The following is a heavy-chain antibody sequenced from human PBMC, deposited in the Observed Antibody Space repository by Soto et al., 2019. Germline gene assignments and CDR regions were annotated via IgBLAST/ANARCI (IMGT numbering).Heavy chain of an antibody. D-gene: IGHD6-13*01. CDR3: ATDSRDSIAAAGTGSFDY. CDR1: GFTFSSYA. V-gene: IGHV3-23*01. CDR2: ISGSGGST. Sequence: PGGSLRLSCAASGFTFSSYAMSWVRQAPGKGLEWVSAISGSGGSTYYADSVKGRFTISRDNSKNTLYLQMNSLRAEDTDVYYCATDSRDSIAAAGTGSFDYWGQGTLVTVSS. J-gene: IGHJ4*02.